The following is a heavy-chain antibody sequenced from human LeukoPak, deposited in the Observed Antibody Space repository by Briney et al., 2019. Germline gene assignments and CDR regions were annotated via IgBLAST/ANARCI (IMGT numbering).Heavy chain of an antibody. D-gene: IGHD3-22*01. CDR1: GGTFSSYA. Sequence: SVKLSCKASGGTFSSYAISWVRQAPGQGLEWMGGIIPIFGTANYAQKFQGRVTITTDESTSTAYMELSSLRSEDTAVYYCARGPVDYYDSSGYSYWGQGTLVTVSS. V-gene: IGHV1-69*05. J-gene: IGHJ4*02. CDR2: IIPIFGTA. CDR3: ARGPVDYYDSSGYSY.